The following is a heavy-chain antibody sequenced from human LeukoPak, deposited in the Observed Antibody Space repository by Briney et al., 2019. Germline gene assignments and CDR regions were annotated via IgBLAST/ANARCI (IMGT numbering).Heavy chain of an antibody. J-gene: IGHJ4*02. Sequence: GGSLRLSCAASGFTFSSCWMSWVRQAPGKGLECVADINQDGSEKNYVDSVKGRFTISRDNAKNSLYLQMNSLRAEDTAVYYCARERLNRNYRGDYWGQGTLVTVSS. CDR1: GFTFSSCW. CDR2: INQDGSEK. D-gene: IGHD1-7*01. V-gene: IGHV3-7*01. CDR3: ARERLNRNYRGDY.